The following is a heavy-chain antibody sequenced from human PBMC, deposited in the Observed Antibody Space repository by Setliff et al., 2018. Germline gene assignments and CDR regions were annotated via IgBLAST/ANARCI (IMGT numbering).Heavy chain of an antibody. CDR2: IKRDGRET. D-gene: IGHD3-22*01. V-gene: IGHV3-7*01. CDR1: GFTFSSYW. Sequence: PGGSLRLSCAASGFTFSSYWMSWVRQAPGKGLEWVANIKRDGRETYYVDSVKGRFTISRDNAKNTLYLQMTSLTTEDTALYYCATTYSYDSRAVFDVWGQGTMVTVSS. J-gene: IGHJ3*01. CDR3: ATTYSYDSRAVFDV.